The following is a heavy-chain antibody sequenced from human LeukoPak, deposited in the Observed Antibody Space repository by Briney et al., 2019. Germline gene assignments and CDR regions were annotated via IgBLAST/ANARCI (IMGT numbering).Heavy chain of an antibody. CDR3: ARSDAGSGWSYFDY. Sequence: SETLSLTCTVSGDSISSYYWSWIRQPPGKGLEWIGYIYYSGSTNYNPSLKSRVTISADTSKNQFSLKLNSVTAADTAVYYCARSDAGSGWSYFDYWGQGTLVTVSS. CDR2: IYYSGST. D-gene: IGHD6-19*01. V-gene: IGHV4-59*08. J-gene: IGHJ4*02. CDR1: GDSISSYY.